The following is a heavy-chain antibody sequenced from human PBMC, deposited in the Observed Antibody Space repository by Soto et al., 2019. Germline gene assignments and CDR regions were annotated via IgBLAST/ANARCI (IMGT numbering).Heavy chain of an antibody. CDR1: GFTFSSYG. Sequence: GGSLRLSCAASGFTFSSYGMHWVRQAPGKGLEWVAVIWYDGSNKYYADSVKGRFTISRDNSKNTLYLQMNSLRAEDTAVYYCARANDSSGQDAFDIWGQGTMVTVSS. CDR2: IWYDGSNK. CDR3: ARANDSSGQDAFDI. D-gene: IGHD3-22*01. V-gene: IGHV3-33*01. J-gene: IGHJ3*02.